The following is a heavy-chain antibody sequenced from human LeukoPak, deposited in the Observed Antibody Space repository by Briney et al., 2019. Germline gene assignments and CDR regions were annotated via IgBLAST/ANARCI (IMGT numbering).Heavy chain of an antibody. V-gene: IGHV3-49*03. Sequence: GGSLRLSCTASGFTFGDYAMSWFRQAPGKGLEWVGFIRSKAYGGTTEYAASVKGRFTISRDDSKSIAYLQMNSLKTEDTAVYYCTRESIAVAVLFVYWGEGSLVSDSS. D-gene: IGHD6-19*01. J-gene: IGHJ4*02. CDR2: IRSKAYGGTT. CDR3: TRESIAVAVLFVY. CDR1: GFTFGDYA.